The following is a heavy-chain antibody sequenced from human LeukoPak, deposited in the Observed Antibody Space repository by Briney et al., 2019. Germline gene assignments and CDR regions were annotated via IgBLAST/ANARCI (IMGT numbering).Heavy chain of an antibody. CDR2: ISAYNGNT. CDR3: AKAGGEIVRYSPGYFDH. V-gene: IGHV1-18*01. J-gene: IGHJ4*02. CDR1: GYTFTSYG. D-gene: IGHD3-9*01. Sequence: ASVKVSCKASGYTFTSYGISWVRQAPGQGLEWMGWISAYNGNTNYAQKLQGRVTMTTDTSTSTAYMELRSLRAEDTAVYYCAKAGGEIVRYSPGYFDHWGQGTLVTVSS.